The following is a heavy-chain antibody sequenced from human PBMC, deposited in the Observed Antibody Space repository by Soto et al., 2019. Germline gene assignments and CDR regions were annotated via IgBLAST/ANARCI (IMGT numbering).Heavy chain of an antibody. D-gene: IGHD3-10*01. CDR2: IYYSGST. CDR1: GGSISGYY. Sequence: TLSLTCTVSGGSISGYYWSWIRQPPGKGLEWIGYIYYSGSTNYNPSLKSRITISVDTSKNQFSLRLSSVTAADTAVYYCARESAGSGKNNWFDPWGQGTLVTVSS. CDR3: ARESAGSGKNNWFDP. J-gene: IGHJ5*02. V-gene: IGHV4-59*01.